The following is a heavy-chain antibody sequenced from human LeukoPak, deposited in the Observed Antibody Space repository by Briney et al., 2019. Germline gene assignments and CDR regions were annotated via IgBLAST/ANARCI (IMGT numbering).Heavy chain of an antibody. J-gene: IGHJ6*03. CDR2: IIPILGIA. Sequence: ASVKVSCKASGYTFTSYGISWVRQAPGQGLEWMGRIIPILGIANYAQKFQGRVTITADKSTSTAYMELSSLRSEDTAVYYCARMADYYYYYMDVWGKGTTVTVSS. V-gene: IGHV1-69*04. CDR1: GYTFTSYG. D-gene: IGHD5-24*01. CDR3: ARMADYYYYYMDV.